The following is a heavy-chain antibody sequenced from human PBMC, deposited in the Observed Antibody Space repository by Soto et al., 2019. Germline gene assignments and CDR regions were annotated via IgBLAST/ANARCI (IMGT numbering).Heavy chain of an antibody. J-gene: IGHJ6*02. V-gene: IGHV1-18*01. CDR3: AREGVAPYYYYGMDV. Sequence: RASVKVSCKASGGTFSGYAISWVRQAPGQGLEWMGWISTYNGDTNYAQTFQGRVTMTTDTSTSTVHMEVRSLRSDDTAVYYCAREGVAPYYYYGMDVWGQGTPVTVSS. D-gene: IGHD5-12*01. CDR2: ISTYNGDT. CDR1: GGTFSGYA.